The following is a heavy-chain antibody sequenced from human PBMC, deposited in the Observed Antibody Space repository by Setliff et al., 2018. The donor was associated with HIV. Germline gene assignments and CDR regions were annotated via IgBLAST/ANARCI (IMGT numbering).Heavy chain of an antibody. V-gene: IGHV1-2*06. D-gene: IGHD5-18*01. CDR2: INPNADDT. CDR3: ARLRYTAMGGLDY. J-gene: IGHJ4*02. CDR1: GYTFTGYF. Sequence: ASVKVSCKASGYTFTGYFVHWVRQAPGQGLEWMGRINPNADDTKYAEKFQGRVTMTRETSISTAYMELSRLRSDDTAVYYCARLRYTAMGGLDYWGQGSLVTVSS.